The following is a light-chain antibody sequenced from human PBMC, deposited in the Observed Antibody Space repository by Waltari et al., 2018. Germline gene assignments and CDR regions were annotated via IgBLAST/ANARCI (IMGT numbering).Light chain of an antibody. CDR2: SNN. Sequence: QSVLTQPPSASGTPGQRVTISCSGSSSNIGSNTVNWYQQLPGTAPTLLIYSNNPRPSGVPDRFSGSKSGTSASLAISGLQSEDEADYYCAAWDDSLNGRVFGGGTKLTVL. J-gene: IGLJ3*02. CDR3: AAWDDSLNGRV. CDR1: SSNIGSNT. V-gene: IGLV1-44*01.